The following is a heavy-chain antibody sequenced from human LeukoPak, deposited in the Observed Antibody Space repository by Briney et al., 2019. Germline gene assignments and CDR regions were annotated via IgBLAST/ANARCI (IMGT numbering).Heavy chain of an antibody. CDR1: GYTFTGYY. D-gene: IGHD5-12*01. J-gene: IGHJ4*02. Sequence: ASVKVSCKASGYTFTGYYMHWVRQAPGQGLEWMGWINPNSGGTNFAQKFQGWVTMTRDTSISTAYMELSRLRSDDTAVYYCARSGGYSGYDFDYWGQGTLVTVSS. V-gene: IGHV1-2*04. CDR3: ARSGGYSGYDFDY. CDR2: INPNSGGT.